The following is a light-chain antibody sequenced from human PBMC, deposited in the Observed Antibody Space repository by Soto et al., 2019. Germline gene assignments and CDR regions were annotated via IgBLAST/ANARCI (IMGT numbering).Light chain of an antibody. CDR1: SRDVGGYNY. J-gene: IGLJ1*01. CDR2: DVS. Sequence: QSALTQAASVSGSPGQSITISCTGTSRDVGGYNYVSWYQQHPGKAPKLMIYDVSNRPSGVSNRFSGSKSGNTASLTISWLQTEDEADYYCSSYTSSSTRLDVFGTGTKLTVL. CDR3: SSYTSSSTRLDV. V-gene: IGLV2-14*03.